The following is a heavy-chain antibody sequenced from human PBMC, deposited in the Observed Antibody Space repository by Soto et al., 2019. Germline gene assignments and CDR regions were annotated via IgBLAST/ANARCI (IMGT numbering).Heavy chain of an antibody. CDR1: GGSISSYY. V-gene: IGHV4-59*01. Sequence: SETLSLTCTVSGGSISSYYWSWIRQPPGKGLEWIGYIYYSGSTNYNPSLKSRVTISVDTSKNQFSLKLSSVTAADTAVYYCVRGGIFGRDSDWFDPWGQGTLVTVSS. D-gene: IGHD3-9*01. J-gene: IGHJ5*02. CDR3: VRGGIFGRDSDWFDP. CDR2: IYYSGST.